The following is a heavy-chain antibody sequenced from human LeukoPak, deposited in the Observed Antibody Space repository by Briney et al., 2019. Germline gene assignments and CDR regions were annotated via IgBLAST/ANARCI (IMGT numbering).Heavy chain of an antibody. V-gene: IGHV3-30-3*01. Sequence: PGGSLRLSCAASGFTFSSYAMHWVRQAPGKGLEWVAVISYDGSNKYYADSVKGRFTISRDNSKNTLYLQMNSLRAEDTAVYYCAKEMQPLPLYYFDYWGQGTLVTVSS. CDR3: AKEMQPLPLYYFDY. CDR2: ISYDGSNK. CDR1: GFTFSSYA. D-gene: IGHD2-15*01. J-gene: IGHJ4*02.